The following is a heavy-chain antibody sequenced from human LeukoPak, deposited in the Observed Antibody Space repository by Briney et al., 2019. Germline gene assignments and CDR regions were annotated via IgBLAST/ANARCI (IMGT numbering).Heavy chain of an antibody. CDR2: IYYSGST. V-gene: IGHV4-59*01. CDR3: AREHYDILTGYLAWFDP. J-gene: IGHJ5*02. D-gene: IGHD3-9*01. CDR1: GGSISSYY. Sequence: SETLSLTCTVSGGSISSYYWSWIRQPPGKGLEWIGYIYYSGSTNYYASLKSRVTISVDTSKNQFSLKLSSVTAADTAVYYCAREHYDILTGYLAWFDPWGQGTLVTV.